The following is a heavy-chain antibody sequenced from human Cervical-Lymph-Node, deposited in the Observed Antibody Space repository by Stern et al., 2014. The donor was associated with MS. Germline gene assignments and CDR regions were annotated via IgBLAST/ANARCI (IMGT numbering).Heavy chain of an antibody. Sequence: EVQLVESGAEVKKPGESLKLSCRNSGGSFSKYAIAWVRQMPGKGLEWMGMFYPSDSDIRYSPSFQGQVTISADQSISTAYLQWSSLKASDTAIYYCATSLDADYIGYFDSWGQGTLVTVSS. CDR3: ATSLDADYIGYFDS. CDR2: FYPSDSDI. CDR1: GGSFSKYA. V-gene: IGHV5-51*03. J-gene: IGHJ4*02. D-gene: IGHD4-11*01.